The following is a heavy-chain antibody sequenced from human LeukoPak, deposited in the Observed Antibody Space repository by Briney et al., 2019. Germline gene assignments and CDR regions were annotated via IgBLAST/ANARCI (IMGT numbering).Heavy chain of an antibody. CDR3: ARTEPLYYDILIRPHDY. J-gene: IGHJ4*02. V-gene: IGHV1-18*01. CDR1: GYTFTSYG. CDR2: ISAYNGNT. D-gene: IGHD3-9*01. Sequence: GASVKVSCKASGYTFTSYGISWVRQAPGQGLEWMGWISAYNGNTNYAQKLQGRVTMTTDTSTSTAYMELRSLRSDDTAVYYCARTEPLYYDILIRPHDYWGQGTLVTVSS.